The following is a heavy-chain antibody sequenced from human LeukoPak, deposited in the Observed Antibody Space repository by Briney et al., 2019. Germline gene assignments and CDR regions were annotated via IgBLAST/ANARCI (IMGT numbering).Heavy chain of an antibody. V-gene: IGHV3-30*18. CDR3: AEVKGEVIGAFDI. Sequence: GSLRLSCAASRFTFSSYGMHWVRQAPVKGLEWVAVISYDGNNRYYADSVKGRFTISRYNSKNTLYLQMNSLRAEDTAVYYCAEVKGEVIGAFDIWGQGTMVTVSS. D-gene: IGHD3-16*01. CDR2: ISYDGNNR. CDR1: RFTFSSYG. J-gene: IGHJ3*02.